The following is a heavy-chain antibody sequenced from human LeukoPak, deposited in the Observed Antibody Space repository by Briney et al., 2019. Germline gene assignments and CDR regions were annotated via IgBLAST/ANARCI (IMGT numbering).Heavy chain of an antibody. CDR3: ARDPYGSGDGYFDY. Sequence: GGSLRLSCAASGFTFSDHGMHWVRQAPGKGLEGVAVIWSNGSKKYYAESVKGRFTISRDNSKNTLYLQMSSLRAEDTAVYYCARDPYGSGDGYFDYWGQGTLVTVSS. V-gene: IGHV3-33*01. D-gene: IGHD3-10*01. CDR1: GFTFSDHG. CDR2: IWSNGSKK. J-gene: IGHJ4*02.